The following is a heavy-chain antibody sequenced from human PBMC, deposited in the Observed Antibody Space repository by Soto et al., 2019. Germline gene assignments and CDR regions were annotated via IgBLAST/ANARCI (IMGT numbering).Heavy chain of an antibody. D-gene: IGHD3-3*01. Sequence: QVQLVQSGAEVKKPGASVKVSCKASGYTFTSYGISWVRQAPGQGLEGMGWISAYNGNTNYAQKIQGRVTMTTDTSTSTAYMELRSLRSDDTAVYYCARGRDGGVDTIFGVVFHDYWGQGTLVTVSS. J-gene: IGHJ4*02. CDR2: ISAYNGNT. CDR1: GYTFTSYG. V-gene: IGHV1-18*01. CDR3: ARGRDGGVDTIFGVVFHDY.